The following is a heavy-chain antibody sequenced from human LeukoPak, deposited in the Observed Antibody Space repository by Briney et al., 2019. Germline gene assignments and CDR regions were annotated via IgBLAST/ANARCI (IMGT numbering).Heavy chain of an antibody. J-gene: IGHJ4*02. CDR2: ISDDGSNE. Sequence: AGGSLRLSCAASGFTFSSYAMHWVRQAPGKGLEWVAIISDDGSNEYYADSVKGRLTISRDNSKNTLYLQMNSLRAEDTAVYYCATPYDDSSGYYELFTFDYWGQGTLVTVSS. CDR3: ATPYDDSSGYYELFTFDY. D-gene: IGHD3-22*01. CDR1: GFTFSSYA. V-gene: IGHV3-30-3*01.